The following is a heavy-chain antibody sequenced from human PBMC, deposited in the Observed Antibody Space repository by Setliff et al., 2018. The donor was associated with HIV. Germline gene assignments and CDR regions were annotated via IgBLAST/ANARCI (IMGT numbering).Heavy chain of an antibody. Sequence: SETLSLTCTVSGGSISSYYWNWLRQTPGKGLEWIGYIYTSRGTNYNHSLRTRVIISGDTSNQFSLKLSSVTAADAAVYYCARSPSYRSSWEYYFDYWGQGILVTVSS. CDR1: GGSISSYY. CDR2: IYTSRGT. J-gene: IGHJ4*02. V-gene: IGHV4-4*09. D-gene: IGHD6-13*01. CDR3: ARSPSYRSSWEYYFDY.